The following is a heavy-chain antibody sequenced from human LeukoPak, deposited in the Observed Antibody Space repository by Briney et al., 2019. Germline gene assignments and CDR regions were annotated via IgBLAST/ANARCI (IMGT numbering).Heavy chain of an antibody. CDR2: MNPNSGNT. CDR3: ARRHGRCSDGSCYYPDY. J-gene: IGHJ4*02. CDR1: GYTFTSYD. Sequence: GASVKVSCKASGYTFTSYDINWVRQATGQGLEWMGWMNPNSGNTGYARKFQGRVTMTRNSSITTAYMELSSLRSEDTAVYYCARRHGRCSDGSCYYPDYWGQGTLVTVSS. V-gene: IGHV1-8*01. D-gene: IGHD2-15*01.